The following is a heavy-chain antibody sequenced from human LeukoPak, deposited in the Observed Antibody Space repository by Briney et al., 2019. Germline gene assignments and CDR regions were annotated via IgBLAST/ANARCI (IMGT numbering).Heavy chain of an antibody. V-gene: IGHV4-59*01. D-gene: IGHD3-10*01. Sequence: SETLSLTCTVSGCSISSYYWSWIRQPPGKGLEWIGYIYYSGSTNYNLSLKSRVTISVDTSKNQFSLKLSSVTAADTAVYYCARVRYYYGSGSYFPPKYYYYMDVWGKGTTVTVSS. CDR2: IYYSGST. J-gene: IGHJ6*03. CDR3: ARVRYYYGSGSYFPPKYYYYMDV. CDR1: GCSISSYY.